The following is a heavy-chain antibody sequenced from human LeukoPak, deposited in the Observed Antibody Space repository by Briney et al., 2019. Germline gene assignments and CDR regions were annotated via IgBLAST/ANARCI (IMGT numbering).Heavy chain of an antibody. CDR1: GYTFTSYY. D-gene: IGHD3-3*01. CDR3: ARGGGLEWLLSDWFDP. J-gene: IGHJ5*02. V-gene: IGHV1-46*01. CDR2: INPSGSST. Sequence: GASVKVSCKAAGYTFTSYYMHWVRQAPGQGLEWMGIINPSGSSTSYAQKFQGRVTMTRDTSTSTVSMELSTLRSDDTAAYYCARGGGLEWLLSDWFDPWGQGTLVTVSS.